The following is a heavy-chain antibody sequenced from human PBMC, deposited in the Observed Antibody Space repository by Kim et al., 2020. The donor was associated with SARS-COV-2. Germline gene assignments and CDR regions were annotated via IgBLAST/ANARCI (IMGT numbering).Heavy chain of an antibody. D-gene: IGHD2-2*01. J-gene: IGHJ2*01. CDR3: ARRYCSSTSCRGRYWYFDL. CDR1: GGSISSSSYY. Sequence: SETLSLTCTVSGGSISSSSYYWGWIRQPPGKGLEWIGSIYYSGSTYYNPSLKSRVTISVDTSKNQFSLKLSSVTAADTAVYYCARRYCSSTSCRGRYWYFDLWGRGTLVTVSS. CDR2: IYYSGST. V-gene: IGHV4-39*01.